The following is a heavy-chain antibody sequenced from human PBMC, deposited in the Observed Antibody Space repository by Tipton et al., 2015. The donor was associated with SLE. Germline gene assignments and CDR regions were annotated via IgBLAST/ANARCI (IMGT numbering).Heavy chain of an antibody. CDR2: VTDSGAHT. V-gene: IGHV3-23*01. CDR1: GFTFSDYA. D-gene: IGHD3-10*01. CDR3: ARDSMESYLGEGFDY. J-gene: IGHJ4*02. Sequence: SLRLSCAASGFTFSDYAMSWVRQAPGKGLEWVSAVTDSGAHTYYADSVRGRFTISRDNSKSTLYLQMNSLRAEDTAVYYCARDSMESYLGEGFDYWGQGTQVTVSS.